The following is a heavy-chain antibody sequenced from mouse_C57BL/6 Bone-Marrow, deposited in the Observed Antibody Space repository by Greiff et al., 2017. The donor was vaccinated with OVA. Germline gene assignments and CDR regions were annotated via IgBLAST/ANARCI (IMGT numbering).Heavy chain of an antibody. CDR2: IDPSDSYT. V-gene: IGHV1-59*01. Sequence: QVQLKQPGAELVRPGTSVKLSCKASGYTFTSYWMHWVKQRPGQGLEWIGVIDPSDSYTNYNQKFKGKATLTVETSSSTAYMQLSSLITEDSAVYYCALYGNYAWFAYWGQGTLVTVSA. D-gene: IGHD2-1*01. CDR3: ALYGNYAWFAY. CDR1: GYTFTSYW. J-gene: IGHJ3*01.